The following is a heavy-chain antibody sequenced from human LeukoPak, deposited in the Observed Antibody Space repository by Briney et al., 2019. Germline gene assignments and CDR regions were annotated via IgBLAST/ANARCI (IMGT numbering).Heavy chain of an antibody. J-gene: IGHJ5*02. CDR2: ISYDGSNK. CDR1: GFTFSSYA. Sequence: TGGSLRLSCAASGFTFSSYAMHWVRQAPGKGLEWVAVISYDGSNKYYADSVKGRFTISRDNSKNTLYLQMNSLRAEDTAVYYCARQPSDITGWFDPWGQGTLVTVSS. CDR3: ARQPSDITGWFDP. D-gene: IGHD2-8*02. V-gene: IGHV3-30-3*01.